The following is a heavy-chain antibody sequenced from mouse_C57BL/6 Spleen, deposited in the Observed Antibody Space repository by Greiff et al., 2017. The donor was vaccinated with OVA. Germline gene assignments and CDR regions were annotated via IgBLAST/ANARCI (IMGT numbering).Heavy chain of an antibody. J-gene: IGHJ4*01. V-gene: IGHV1-62-2*01. D-gene: IGHD2-4*01. CDR1: GYTFTEYT. Sequence: VQLQESGAELVKPGASVKLSCKASGYTFTEYTIHWVKQRSGQGLEWIGWFYPGSGSIKYNEKFKDKATLTADKSSSTVYMELSRLTSEDSAVYFCARHEGYYDYEDYAMDYWGQGTSVTVSS. CDR3: ARHEGYYDYEDYAMDY. CDR2: FYPGSGSI.